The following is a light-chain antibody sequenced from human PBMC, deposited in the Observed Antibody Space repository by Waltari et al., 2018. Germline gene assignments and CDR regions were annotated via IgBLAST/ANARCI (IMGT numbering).Light chain of an antibody. V-gene: IGLV2-23*02. Sequence: QSALTPPASVSGSPRQSITISCTGPTRDVGGYDYVSWYQQHPGKAPKFLIYDVNKRPSGASNRFSGSKSGNTASLTISGLQAEDEADYYCSSYAGSTTVFGGGTKLTVL. J-gene: IGLJ2*01. CDR3: SSYAGSTTV. CDR2: DVN. CDR1: TRDVGGYDY.